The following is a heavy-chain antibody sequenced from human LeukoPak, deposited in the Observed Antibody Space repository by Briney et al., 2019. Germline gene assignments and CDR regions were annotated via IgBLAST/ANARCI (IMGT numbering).Heavy chain of an antibody. CDR3: ARGSETIVGAITDFDY. V-gene: IGHV1-18*01. CDR1: GYIFTTYG. J-gene: IGHJ4*02. CDR2: ISAYNGNT. Sequence: GASVKVSCKASGYIFTTYGISWVRQAPGQGLEWMGWISAYNGNTNYAQKFQGRVTMTTDTSTSTAYMELRSLRSDDTAVYYCARGSETIVGAITDFDYWGQGTLVTVSS. D-gene: IGHD1-26*01.